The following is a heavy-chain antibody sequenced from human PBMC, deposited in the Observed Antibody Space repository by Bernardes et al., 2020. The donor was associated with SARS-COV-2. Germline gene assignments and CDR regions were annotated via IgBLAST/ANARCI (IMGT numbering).Heavy chain of an antibody. V-gene: IGHV1-2*02. D-gene: IGHD2-15*01. CDR3: AGPYCSGGSCYGYFDL. CDR1: GYTFTGYY. Sequence: ASVKVSCKASGYTFTGYYMHWVRQAPGQGLEWMGWINPNSGGTNYAQKFQGRVTMTRDTSISTAYMELSRLRSDDTAVYYCAGPYCSGGSCYGYFDLWGRGTLVTGSS. CDR2: INPNSGGT. J-gene: IGHJ2*01.